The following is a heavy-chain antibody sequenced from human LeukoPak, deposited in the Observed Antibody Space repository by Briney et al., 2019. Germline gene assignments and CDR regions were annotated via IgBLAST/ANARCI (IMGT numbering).Heavy chain of an antibody. CDR1: GFTFSDYY. Sequence: GGSLRLSCAASGFTFSDYYMSWIRQAPGKGLEWVSFISSSGSTIYYADSVKGRFTISRDNAKNSLFLRMNSLRAEDTAVYYCAREQLLRYFDYWGQGTLVTVSS. J-gene: IGHJ4*02. CDR2: ISSSGSTI. V-gene: IGHV3-11*01. CDR3: AREQLLRYFDY. D-gene: IGHD1-26*01.